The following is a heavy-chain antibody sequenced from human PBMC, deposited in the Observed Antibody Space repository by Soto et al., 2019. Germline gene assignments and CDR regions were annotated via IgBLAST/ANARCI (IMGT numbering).Heavy chain of an antibody. CDR3: AFGDGYNTYCDS. D-gene: IGHD3-16*01. J-gene: IGHJ4*02. V-gene: IGHV3-30*04. CDR2: ISYDGGNR. CDR1: GFTFSNSA. Sequence: AQLVESGGGVVQPGWSLRLSCAASGFTFSNSAMHWVRQAPGKGLEWVGVISYDGGNRHHGGSVKGRFTVTRDNTKNTAYLQMNRLRAEDTAVYYCAFGDGYNTYCDSWGQGTLATVSS.